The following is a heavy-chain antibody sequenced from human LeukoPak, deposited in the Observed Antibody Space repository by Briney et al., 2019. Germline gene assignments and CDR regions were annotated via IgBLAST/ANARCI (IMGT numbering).Heavy chain of an antibody. Sequence: SETLSLTCTVSGGSISSSSYYWGWIRQPPGKGLEWIGSIYYSGSTYYNPSLKSRVTISVDTSKNQFSLKLSSVTAADTAVYYCAREGIAVGIFDYWGQGTLVTVSS. CDR1: GGSISSSSYY. CDR2: IYYSGST. V-gene: IGHV4-39*02. CDR3: AREGIAVGIFDY. J-gene: IGHJ4*02. D-gene: IGHD6-19*01.